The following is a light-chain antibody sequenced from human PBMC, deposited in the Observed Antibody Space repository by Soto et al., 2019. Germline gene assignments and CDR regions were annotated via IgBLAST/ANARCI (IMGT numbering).Light chain of an antibody. Sequence: EIVLTQSPGTLSLSPGERATLSCRASQSVSSSYLAWYQQKPGQAPRLLIYGASSRATGIPARFSGSGSGTDFTLTISSLEPEDFAVYYCQQRSNWPGFGGGTKVEIK. V-gene: IGKV3D-20*02. CDR2: GAS. J-gene: IGKJ4*02. CDR1: QSVSSSY. CDR3: QQRSNWPG.